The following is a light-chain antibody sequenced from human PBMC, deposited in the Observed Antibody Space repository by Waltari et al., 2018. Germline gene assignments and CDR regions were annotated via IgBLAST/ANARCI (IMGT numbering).Light chain of an antibody. CDR1: SSDVGAYND. Sequence: QSALPQPASVSGSPGQSIPISCTGTSSDVGAYNDFSWYQQPPGKAPKLMIYDVSNRLSGVSNRFPCSKSGNTASLTISGLQAEDEADYYCSSYIGSSTLELFGGGTSLTVL. J-gene: IGLJ2*01. V-gene: IGLV2-14*03. CDR2: DVS. CDR3: SSYIGSSTLEL.